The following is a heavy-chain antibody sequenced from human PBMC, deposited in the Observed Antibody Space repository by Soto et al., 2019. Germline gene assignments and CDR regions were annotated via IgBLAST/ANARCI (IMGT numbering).Heavy chain of an antibody. CDR3: AKPHYDSNGDTSGYYSGRYYFGY. CDR2: ISGSGEFI. V-gene: IGHV3-23*01. Sequence: GGSLRLSCAAAGFGFSGHALAWVRQAPGKGLEWISSISGSGEFIYYTDSVKGRFTISRDNSKNTMYLQMNSLGAEDTAVYYCAKPHYDSNGDTSGYYSGRYYFGYWGQGTLVTVSS. CDR1: GFGFSGHA. J-gene: IGHJ4*02. D-gene: IGHD3-22*01.